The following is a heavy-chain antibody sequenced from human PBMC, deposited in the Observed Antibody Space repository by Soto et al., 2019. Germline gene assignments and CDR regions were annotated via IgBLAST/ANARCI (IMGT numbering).Heavy chain of an antibody. CDR3: AADRNYYDSSGYYYPTWFDP. CDR1: GFTFTSSA. CDR2: IVVGSGNT. V-gene: IGHV1-58*02. D-gene: IGHD3-22*01. Sequence: SVKVSCKASGFTFTSSAMQWVRQARGQRLEWIGWIVVGSGNTNYAQKFQERVTITRDMSTSTAYMELSSLRSEDTAVYYCAADRNYYDSSGYYYPTWFDPWGQGTLVTVSS. J-gene: IGHJ5*02.